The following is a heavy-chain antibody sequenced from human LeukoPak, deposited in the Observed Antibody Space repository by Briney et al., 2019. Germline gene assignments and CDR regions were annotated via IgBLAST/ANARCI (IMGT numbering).Heavy chain of an antibody. J-gene: IGHJ5*02. CDR2: IKQDGSEK. V-gene: IGHV3-7*01. D-gene: IGHD6-13*01. Sequence: SGGSLRLSCAASGFTFSNYWMSWVRQAPGKGLEWVANIKQDGSEKYYVDSVKGRFTISRDNAKNSLYLQMNSLRAEDTAVYYCARDQSGSSWSNWFDPWGQGTLVTVSS. CDR3: ARDQSGSSWSNWFDP. CDR1: GFTFSNYW.